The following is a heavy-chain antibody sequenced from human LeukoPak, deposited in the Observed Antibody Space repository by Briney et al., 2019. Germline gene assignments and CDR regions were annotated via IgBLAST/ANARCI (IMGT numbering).Heavy chain of an antibody. D-gene: IGHD3-9*01. Sequence: PGGSLRLSCAVSGFTFSNYAMSWVRQAPGKGLEWVSAISGSGGSTYYADSVKGRFTISRDNYKNALYLQMNSLRAEDTAVYYCAKVPGRYFDWLLHFDYWGQGTLVTVSS. CDR1: GFTFSNYA. CDR3: AKVPGRYFDWLLHFDY. CDR2: ISGSGGST. J-gene: IGHJ4*02. V-gene: IGHV3-23*01.